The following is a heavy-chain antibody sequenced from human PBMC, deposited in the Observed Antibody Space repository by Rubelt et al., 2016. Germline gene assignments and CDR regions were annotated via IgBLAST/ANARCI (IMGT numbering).Heavy chain of an antibody. V-gene: IGHV4-34*11. J-gene: IGHJ5*02. CDR1: GGSFSGYY. CDR3: AGHSSSSGSQNSWFDP. CDR2: IYYSGST. D-gene: IGHD3-10*01. Sequence: QVQLQLWGAGLLKPSETLSLTCAVYGGSFSGYYWNWIRQPPGKGLEWIGYIYYSGSTNSNPSLKSRVTISVDTSKNQFSLKLTSVTAAETAGYYGAGHSSSSGSQNSWFDPWGQGTLVTVSS.